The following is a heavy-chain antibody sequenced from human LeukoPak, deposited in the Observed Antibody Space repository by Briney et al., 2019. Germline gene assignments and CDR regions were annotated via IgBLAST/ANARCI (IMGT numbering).Heavy chain of an antibody. CDR1: GGSISSYY. D-gene: IGHD2-21*01. CDR2: IYYSGST. V-gene: IGHV4-59*01. Sequence: SETLSLTCTVSGGSISSYYWSWIRQPPGKGLEWIGYIYYSGSTNYNPSLKSRVTMSVDTSKNQFSLKLSSVTAADTAVYYCARVKRVYCGGDCYHNAFDIWGQGTMVTVSS. J-gene: IGHJ3*02. CDR3: ARVKRVYCGGDCYHNAFDI.